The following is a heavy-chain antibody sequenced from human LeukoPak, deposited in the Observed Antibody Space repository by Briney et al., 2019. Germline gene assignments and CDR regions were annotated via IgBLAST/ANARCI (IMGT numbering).Heavy chain of an antibody. Sequence: GGSLRLSCVASGFAFNTYWMAWVRHSPGKGLEWVANIKQDGSEKYYVDSVKGRFTISRDNAKNSLYLQMNSLRAEDTAVYYCARDYTGYFPWGQGTLVIVSS. CDR3: ARDYTGYFP. D-gene: IGHD3-9*01. CDR1: GFAFNTYW. V-gene: IGHV3-7*03. CDR2: IKQDGSEK. J-gene: IGHJ5*02.